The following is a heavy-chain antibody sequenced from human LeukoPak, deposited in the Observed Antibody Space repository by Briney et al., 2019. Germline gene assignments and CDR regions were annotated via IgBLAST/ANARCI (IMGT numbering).Heavy chain of an antibody. CDR3: ARWVATFDF. CDR2: IYYSGSI. J-gene: IGHJ4*02. V-gene: IGHV4-39*01. CDR1: GVSISSSGYY. Sequence: SETLSLTCTVSGVSISSSGYYWGWIRQPPGKGLEWIGSIYYSGSIYSNPSLKSRVTISVDTSKNQFSLKLSSVTAADTAVFYCARWVATFDFWGQGTLVTVSS. D-gene: IGHD5-24*01.